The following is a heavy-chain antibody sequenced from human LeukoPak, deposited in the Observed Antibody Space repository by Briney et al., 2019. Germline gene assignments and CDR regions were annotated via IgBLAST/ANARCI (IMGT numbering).Heavy chain of an antibody. D-gene: IGHD2-15*01. CDR2: ISSSGDYK. Sequence: PGGSLRLSCAASGFTFSSYYINWVRQAPGKGLEWVSSISSSGDYKNYADSVKGRFTISRDNAKNSLYLQMNSLRAEDTAIYYCARDRAAATNWFDPWGQGTLVTVSS. CDR1: GFTFSSYY. V-gene: IGHV3-21*01. J-gene: IGHJ5*02. CDR3: ARDRAAATNWFDP.